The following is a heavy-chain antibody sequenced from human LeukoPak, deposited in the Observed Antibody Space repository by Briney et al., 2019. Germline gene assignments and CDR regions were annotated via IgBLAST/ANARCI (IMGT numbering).Heavy chain of an antibody. V-gene: IGHV1-69*04. CDR1: GGTFSSYA. Sequence: ASVKVSCKASGGTFSSYAISWVRQAPGQGLEWMGRIIPILGTANYAQKFQGRVTITADKSTSTAYMELSSLRSEDTAVYYCARESLDYYGSGSYMDVWGQGTTVTVSS. J-gene: IGHJ6*02. D-gene: IGHD3-10*01. CDR2: IIPILGTA. CDR3: ARESLDYYGSGSYMDV.